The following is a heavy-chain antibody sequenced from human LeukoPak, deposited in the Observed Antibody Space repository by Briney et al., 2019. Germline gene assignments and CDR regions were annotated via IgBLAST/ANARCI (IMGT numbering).Heavy chain of an antibody. V-gene: IGHV3-21*04. CDR3: AKNTYPSDYYYYYYMDV. J-gene: IGHJ6*03. CDR2: ISSSSSYI. D-gene: IGHD1-26*01. Sequence: GGSLRLSCVVAGFTFSSYSVNWVRQSPGKGLEWVSYISSSSSYIHYADSVKGRFTISRDNSKNTLYLQMNSLRAEDTAVYYCAKNTYPSDYYYYYYMDVWGKGTTVTISS. CDR1: GFTFSSYS.